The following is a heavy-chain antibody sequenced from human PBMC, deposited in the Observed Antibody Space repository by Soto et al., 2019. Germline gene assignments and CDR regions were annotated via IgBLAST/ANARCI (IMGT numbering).Heavy chain of an antibody. Sequence: SETLSLTCTVSGGSVSSGSYYWSWIRQPPGKGLEWIGYIYYSGGAHYNPSFKSRVTISVDTATNQVSLRMSSVTAADTAVYFCGRVVEGATRHTDFDSWGQGTLVTVSS. J-gene: IGHJ5*01. V-gene: IGHV4-61*01. D-gene: IGHD2-21*01. CDR3: GRVVEGATRHTDFDS. CDR1: GGSVSSGSYY. CDR2: IYYSGGA.